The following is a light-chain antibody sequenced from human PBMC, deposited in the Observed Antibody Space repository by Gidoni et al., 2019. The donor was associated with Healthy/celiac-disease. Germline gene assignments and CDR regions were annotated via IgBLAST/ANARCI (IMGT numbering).Light chain of an antibody. Sequence: DLQLPPSPSSLSASVGDRVTITCRASQSISSYLNWYQQKPGKAPKLLIYAASRLQSGVPSRFSGSGAGTDFTLTISRLQPEDFATYYCQQSYSTPWTFXXXTKVEIK. CDR2: AAS. CDR3: QQSYSTPWT. J-gene: IGKJ1*01. V-gene: IGKV1-39*01. CDR1: QSISSY.